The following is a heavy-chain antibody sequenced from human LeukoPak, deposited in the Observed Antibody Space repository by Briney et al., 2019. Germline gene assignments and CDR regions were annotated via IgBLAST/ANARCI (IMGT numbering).Heavy chain of an antibody. D-gene: IGHD4-23*01. J-gene: IGHJ4*02. Sequence: PSETLSLTCAVYGGSFSGYYWSWIRQPPGKGLEWIGEINHSGSTNYNPSLKSRVTISVDTSKNQFSLKLSSVTAADTAVYYCARGPSYGGNSGVKYYFDYWGQGTLVTVSS. CDR2: INHSGST. CDR3: ARGPSYGGNSGVKYYFDY. V-gene: IGHV4-34*01. CDR1: GGSFSGYY.